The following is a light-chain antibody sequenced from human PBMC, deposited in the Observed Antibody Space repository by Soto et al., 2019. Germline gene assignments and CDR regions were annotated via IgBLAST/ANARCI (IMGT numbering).Light chain of an antibody. CDR2: DAS. CDR3: QQYSTYPWT. J-gene: IGKJ1*01. Sequence: DIQITQSPSTLSASVGDRVTITCRASQSIGDWLAWYQQKPGTAPKFLIFDASSLESGVPSRFSGSGSGTEFTLTISRLQPDDFAIYYCQQYSTYPWTFGQGTKVDIK. CDR1: QSIGDW. V-gene: IGKV1-5*01.